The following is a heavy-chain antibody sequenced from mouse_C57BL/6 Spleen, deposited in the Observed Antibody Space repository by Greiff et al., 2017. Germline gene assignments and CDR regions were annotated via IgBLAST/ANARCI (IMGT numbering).Heavy chain of an antibody. Sequence: EVKLVESGPGLVKPSQSLSLTCSVTGYSITSGYYWNWIRQFPGNKLEWMGYINYDGSNNYNPSLNNRISINRDTSKNQFFLRLSSVTTEDTATYYGAREITTVVGGYWYLDVWGTGTTVTVSS. CDR1: GYSITSGYY. V-gene: IGHV3-6*01. D-gene: IGHD1-1*01. CDR2: INYDGSN. CDR3: AREITTVVGGYWYLDV. J-gene: IGHJ1*03.